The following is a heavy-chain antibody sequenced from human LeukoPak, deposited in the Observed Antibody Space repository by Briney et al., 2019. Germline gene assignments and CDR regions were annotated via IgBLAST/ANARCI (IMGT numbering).Heavy chain of an antibody. CDR2: ISGSGGST. Sequence: GGTLRLSCAASGFIFRSYGMSWVRQAPGKGLEWVSAISGSGGSTFYADSVKGRFTISRDNSKNTLYLQMNSLRAEDTAVYYCARGGSYLSAFDIWGQGTMVTVSS. J-gene: IGHJ3*02. D-gene: IGHD1-26*01. CDR3: ARGGSYLSAFDI. CDR1: GFIFRSYG. V-gene: IGHV3-23*01.